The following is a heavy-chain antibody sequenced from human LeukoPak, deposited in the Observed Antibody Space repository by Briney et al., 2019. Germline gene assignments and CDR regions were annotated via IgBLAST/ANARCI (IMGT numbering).Heavy chain of an antibody. CDR1: GYSFTNYW. D-gene: IGHD1-14*01. J-gene: IGHJ4*02. V-gene: IGHV5-51*01. Sequence: GESLKISCKVSGYSFTNYWIGWVRQMPGKGLEWMGIIYPGDSDTKYSPSFQGQVTISADKSINTAYLQWSTLTASDTAIYYCARPNRGALLDCWGQGTLVTVSS. CDR2: IYPGDSDT. CDR3: ARPNRGALLDC.